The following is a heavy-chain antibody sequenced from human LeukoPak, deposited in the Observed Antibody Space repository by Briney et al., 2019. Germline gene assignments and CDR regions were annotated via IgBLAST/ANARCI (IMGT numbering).Heavy chain of an antibody. CDR3: ARDTDEWYNSPGDY. D-gene: IGHD1-1*01. CDR2: ISYDGSQK. CDR1: GFTLNTYA. Sequence: GGSLRLSCAVSGFTLNTYAMHWVRQAPGKGLEWVAIISYDGSQKYYADSLKGRFTISRDNSRNTLYLQMNSLRDDDKGMYYCARDTDEWYNSPGDYWGQGTLVTVSS. J-gene: IGHJ4*02. V-gene: IGHV3-30*04.